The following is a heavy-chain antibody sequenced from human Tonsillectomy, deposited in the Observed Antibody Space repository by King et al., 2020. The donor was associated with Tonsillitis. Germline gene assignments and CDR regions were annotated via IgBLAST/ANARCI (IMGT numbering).Heavy chain of an antibody. CDR3: AHRPAGSGSYFMSSHHNLYY. J-gene: IGHJ4*02. D-gene: IGHD3-10*01. V-gene: IGHV2-5*02. CDR1: GFSLSTSGVG. Sequence: TLKESGPTLVKPTQTLTLTCTFSGFSLSTSGVGVGWIRQPPGKALEWLALIYWDNDKRYSPSLKSRLTITKDTSKNQVVLAMTDMNPVDTATYYCAHRPAGSGSYFMSSHHNLYYWGQGTLVTVSS. CDR2: IYWDNDK.